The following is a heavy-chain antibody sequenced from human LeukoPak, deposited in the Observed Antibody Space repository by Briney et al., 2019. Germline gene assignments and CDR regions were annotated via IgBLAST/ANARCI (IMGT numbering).Heavy chain of an antibody. J-gene: IGHJ4*02. CDR2: IYSGGNT. Sequence: PGVSLRLSCAASGFTVSSNYMSWVRQAPGKGLEWVSVIYSGGNTYYADSVKGRFTISRDNSKNTPYLQMNSLRAEDTAVYYCARGTYVIRAYYFDYWGQGTLVTVSS. V-gene: IGHV3-66*01. D-gene: IGHD3-10*02. CDR1: GFTVSSNY. CDR3: ARGTYVIRAYYFDY.